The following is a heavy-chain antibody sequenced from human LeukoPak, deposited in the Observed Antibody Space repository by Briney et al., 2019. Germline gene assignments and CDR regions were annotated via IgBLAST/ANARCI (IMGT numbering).Heavy chain of an antibody. CDR2: ISSSSSTI. Sequence: GGSLRLSCAASGFTFSSYSMNWVRQAPGKGLEWVSYISSSSSTIYYADSVKGRFTISRDNAKNSLYLQMNSLRAEDTAVYYCARDLVVVVPAAISVKRGPFDYWGQGTLVTVSS. J-gene: IGHJ4*02. CDR3: ARDLVVVVPAAISVKRGPFDY. CDR1: GFTFSSYS. V-gene: IGHV3-48*01. D-gene: IGHD2-2*01.